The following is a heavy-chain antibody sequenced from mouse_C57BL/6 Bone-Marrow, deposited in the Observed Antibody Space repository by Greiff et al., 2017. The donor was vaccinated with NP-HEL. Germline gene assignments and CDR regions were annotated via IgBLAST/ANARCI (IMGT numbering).Heavy chain of an antibody. CDR3: TRCGYYWYFDV. Sequence: VKLQQSGAELVRPGASVTLSCKASGYTFTDYEMHWVKQTPVHGLEWIGAIDPETGGTAYNQKFKGKAILTADKSSSTAYMERRSLTSEDSAVYYCTRCGYYWYFDVWGTGTTVTVTA. J-gene: IGHJ1*03. CDR2: IDPETGGT. V-gene: IGHV1-15*01. D-gene: IGHD2-2*01. CDR1: GYTFTDYE.